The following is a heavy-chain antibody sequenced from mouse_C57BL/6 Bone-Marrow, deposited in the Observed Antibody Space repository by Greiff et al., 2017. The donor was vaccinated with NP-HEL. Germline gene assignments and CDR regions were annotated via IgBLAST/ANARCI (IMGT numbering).Heavy chain of an antibody. CDR2: LSWDDDK. V-gene: IGHV8-8*01. Sequence: QVTLKVCGPGILQPSQTLSLTCSFSGFSLSTFGMGLGWIRQPSGKGLEWLAHLSWDDDKYYNPALKSRLTISKDTSKNQVFLKIANVDTADTATYYCARVADGYSGWFAYWGQGTLVTVSA. CDR1: GFSLSTFGMG. J-gene: IGHJ3*01. D-gene: IGHD2-3*01. CDR3: ARVADGYSGWFAY.